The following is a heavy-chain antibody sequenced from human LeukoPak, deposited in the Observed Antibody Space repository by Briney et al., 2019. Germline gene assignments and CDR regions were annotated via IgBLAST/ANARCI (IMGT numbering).Heavy chain of an antibody. Sequence: GSLRLSRAASGFTFSSYAMHWVRQAPGKGLEWVAVISYDGSNKYYADSVKGRFTISRDNSKNTLYLQMNSLRAEDTAVYYCARGRGAEILDWGQGTLVTVSS. V-gene: IGHV3-30*04. CDR3: ARGRGAEILD. J-gene: IGHJ4*02. D-gene: IGHD1-26*01. CDR1: GFTFSSYA. CDR2: ISYDGSNK.